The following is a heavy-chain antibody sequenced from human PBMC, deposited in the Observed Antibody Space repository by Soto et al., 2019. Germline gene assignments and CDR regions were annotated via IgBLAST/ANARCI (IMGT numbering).Heavy chain of an antibody. Sequence: QVQLQESGPGLVKPSGTLSLTCAVSGDSISSTNWWNWVRQPPGKGLEWIGEIHHSGSTNYNPSLKSRVSISVDKSKNQFSLNLNSVTAADTAVYYRARVRQYCSSTSCYLDPWGQGTLVTVSS. CDR1: GDSISSTNW. CDR2: IHHSGST. D-gene: IGHD2-2*01. V-gene: IGHV4-4*02. CDR3: ARVRQYCSSTSCYLDP. J-gene: IGHJ5*02.